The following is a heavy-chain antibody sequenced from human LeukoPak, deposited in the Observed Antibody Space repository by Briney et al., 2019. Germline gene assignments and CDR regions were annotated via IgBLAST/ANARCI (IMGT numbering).Heavy chain of an antibody. Sequence: ASVTVSCKVSGYTLTESSMHWVRQAPGKGLEWMGGFDPEDGETIYAQKFQGRVTMTEDTSTDTAYMELSSLRSEDTAVYYCATLEYYYDSSGYSPWDYWGQGTLVTVSS. D-gene: IGHD3-22*01. CDR2: FDPEDGET. V-gene: IGHV1-24*01. CDR1: GYTLTESS. CDR3: ATLEYYYDSSGYSPWDY. J-gene: IGHJ4*02.